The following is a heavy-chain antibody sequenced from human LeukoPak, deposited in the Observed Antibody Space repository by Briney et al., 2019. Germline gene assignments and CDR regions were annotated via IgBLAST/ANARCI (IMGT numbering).Heavy chain of an antibody. CDR2: ISYDGSNK. Sequence: GGSLRLSCAASGFTFSSYAMHWVRQAPGKGPEWVAVISYDGSNKYYADSVKGRFTISRDNSKNTLYLQMNSLRAEDTAVYYCAGGESYFSLTTPFDYWGQGTLVTVSS. D-gene: IGHD1-26*01. CDR1: GFTFSSYA. V-gene: IGHV3-30*04. J-gene: IGHJ4*02. CDR3: AGGESYFSLTTPFDY.